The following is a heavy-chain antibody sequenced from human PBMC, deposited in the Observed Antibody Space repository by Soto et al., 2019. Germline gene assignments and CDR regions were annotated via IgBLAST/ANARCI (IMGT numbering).Heavy chain of an antibody. CDR3: AKDPRITFGGVIVGNYFDY. CDR1: GFTFSSYA. J-gene: IGHJ4*02. Sequence: EVQLLESGGGLVQPGGSLRLSCAASGFTFSSYAMSWVRQAPGKGLEWVSAISGSGGSTYYADSVKGRFTISRDNSKNTLYLQMNSLRAEDTAVYYVAKDPRITFGGVIVGNYFDYWGQGPLVTVSS. D-gene: IGHD3-16*02. CDR2: ISGSGGST. V-gene: IGHV3-23*01.